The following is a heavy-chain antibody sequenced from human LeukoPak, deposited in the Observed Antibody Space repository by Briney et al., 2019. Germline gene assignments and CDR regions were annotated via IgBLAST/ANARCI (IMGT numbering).Heavy chain of an antibody. Sequence: PGRSLRLSCAASGFTFSSYGMHWVRQAPGKGLEWVAVISYDGSNKYYADSVKGRFTISRDNSKNTLYLQMNSLRAEDTAVYYCAKWGVRRDGYNGGIDYWGQGTLVTVSS. V-gene: IGHV3-30*18. J-gene: IGHJ4*02. CDR1: GFTFSSYG. D-gene: IGHD5-24*01. CDR2: ISYDGSNK. CDR3: AKWGVRRDGYNGGIDY.